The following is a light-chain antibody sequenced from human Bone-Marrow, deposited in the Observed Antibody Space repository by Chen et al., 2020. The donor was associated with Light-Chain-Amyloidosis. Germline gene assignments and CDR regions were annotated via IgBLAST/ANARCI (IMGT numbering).Light chain of an antibody. CDR1: SGSIATNY. J-gene: IGLJ3*02. Sequence: NFMLTQPHSVSESPGKTVIISCTRSSGSIATNYVQWYQQRPRSSPTTVIYEDDQRPSGVPDRFSGSIDRSSNAASLTSCGPKHEDEADDDCPSYQGSSQVVFGGGTKLTVL. CDR3: PSYQGSSQVV. CDR2: EDD. V-gene: IGLV6-57*01.